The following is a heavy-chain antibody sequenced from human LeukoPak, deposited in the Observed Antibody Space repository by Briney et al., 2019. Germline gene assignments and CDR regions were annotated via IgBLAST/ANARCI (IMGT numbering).Heavy chain of an antibody. D-gene: IGHD3-10*01. V-gene: IGHV3-66*01. J-gene: IGHJ4*02. CDR3: ARVGGGVLLWFGQEGDYFDY. CDR1: GFTVSSNY. Sequence: QPGGSLRLSCAASGFTVSSNYMSWVRQAPGKGLEWVSVIYSGGSTYYADSVKGRFTISRDNSKNTLYLQMNSLRAEDTAVYYCARVGGGVLLWFGQEGDYFDYWGQGTLVTVSS. CDR2: IYSGGST.